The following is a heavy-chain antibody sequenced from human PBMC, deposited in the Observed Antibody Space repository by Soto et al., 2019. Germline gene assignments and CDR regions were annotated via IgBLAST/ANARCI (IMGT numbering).Heavy chain of an antibody. J-gene: IGHJ4*02. CDR1: GLKFSDAW. CDR3: AWDNSGRFRTDH. Sequence: EVQLVESGGGLVKPGDSLRLSCAVCGLKFSDAWMHWVRQAPGKRLEWVGRIKSKGGGETIDYAAPVKGRFAISRDDSRDTLYLQMNSLKIEDTAVYFCAWDNSGRFRTDHWGQGTLVTFS. D-gene: IGHD4-4*01. CDR2: IKSKGGGETI. V-gene: IGHV3-15*07.